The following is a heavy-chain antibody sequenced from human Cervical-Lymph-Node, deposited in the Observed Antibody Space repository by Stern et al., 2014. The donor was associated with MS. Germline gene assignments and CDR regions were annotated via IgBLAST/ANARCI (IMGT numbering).Heavy chain of an antibody. CDR3: ARGGSGGSSHFDY. V-gene: IGHV4-30-4*01. CDR1: GGSISSGDYS. D-gene: IGHD1-26*01. Sequence: QVQLQESGPGLMKPSPTLSLSCTVSGGSISSGDYSWSWIRQPPGKGLEWIGYSYYSGSTYYNPSLKSRVTISVDTSKNQFSLKLSSVTAADTAVYYCARGGSGGSSHFDYWGQGTLVTVSS. J-gene: IGHJ4*02. CDR2: SYYSGST.